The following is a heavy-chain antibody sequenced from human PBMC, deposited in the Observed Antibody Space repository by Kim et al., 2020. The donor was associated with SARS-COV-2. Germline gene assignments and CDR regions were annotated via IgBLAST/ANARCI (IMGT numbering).Heavy chain of an antibody. V-gene: IGHV4-34*01. CDR3: ARYCRSGWYCPYYYYGMDV. Sequence: SETLSLTCAVYGGSFSGYYWSWIRQPPGKGLEWIGEINHSGSTNYNPSLKSRVTISVDTSKNQLSLKLSSVTAADTAVYYCARYCRSGWYCPYYYYGMDVWGQGTTVTVSS. CDR1: GGSFSGYY. J-gene: IGHJ6*02. CDR2: INHSGST. D-gene: IGHD6-19*01.